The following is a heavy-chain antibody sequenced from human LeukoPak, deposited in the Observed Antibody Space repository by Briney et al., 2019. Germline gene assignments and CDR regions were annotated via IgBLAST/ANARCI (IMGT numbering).Heavy chain of an antibody. V-gene: IGHV3-15*01. CDR3: TTEDIVVVVGAYDP. D-gene: IGHD2-15*01. CDR1: GFTFSHAW. Sequence: GGSLRLSCAASGFTFSHAWMTWVRQAPGKGLEWVGRIKSKTDGGTTDYAAPVKGRFTISRDDSKNTLYLQINSLKIEVTAVYYCTTEDIVVVVGAYDPWGQGTLVTVSS. CDR2: IKSKTDGGTT. J-gene: IGHJ5*02.